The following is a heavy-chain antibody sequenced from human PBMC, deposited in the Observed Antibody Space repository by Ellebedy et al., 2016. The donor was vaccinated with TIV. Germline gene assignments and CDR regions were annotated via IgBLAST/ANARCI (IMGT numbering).Heavy chain of an antibody. D-gene: IGHD2-8*02. CDR3: ARRGQSIGPYWAFDI. V-gene: IGHV1-2*04. CDR1: GYSFTGYY. J-gene: IGHJ3*02. CDR2: INPNSGGT. Sequence: AASVKVSCKASGYSFTGYYMHWVRQAPGQGLEWMGWINPNSGGTKYAQNFQGWVTMTRDTSSSTAYMVLSRLTSDDTAVYYCARRGQSIGPYWAFDIWGQGTMVTVSS.